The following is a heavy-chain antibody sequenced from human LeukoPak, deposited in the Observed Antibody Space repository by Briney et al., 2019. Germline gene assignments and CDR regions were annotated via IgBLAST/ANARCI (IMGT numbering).Heavy chain of an antibody. CDR1: GFTFSNYW. V-gene: IGHV3-7*05. D-gene: IGHD3-10*02. CDR2: MKEDGSDK. CDR3: ARNRGYVTYDY. Sequence: TGGSLRLSCAASGFTFSNYWMDWVCQAPGKGLEWVASMKEDGSDKYYVDSVKGRFTISRDNAKNSLYLQMNSLRAEDTAVYYCARNRGYVTYDYWGQGTLVTVSS. J-gene: IGHJ4*02.